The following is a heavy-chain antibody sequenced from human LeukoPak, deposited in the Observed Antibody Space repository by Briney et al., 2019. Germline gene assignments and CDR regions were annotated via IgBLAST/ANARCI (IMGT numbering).Heavy chain of an antibody. D-gene: IGHD4/OR15-4a*01. CDR3: ARRAGAYSHPYDY. J-gene: IGHJ4*02. V-gene: IGHV3-53*01. CDR2: IYSDNT. Sequence: GGSLRLSCTVSGFTVSSNSMSWVRQAPGKGLEWVSFIYSDNTHYSDSVKGRFTISRDNSKNTLYLQMNSLRAEDTAVYYCARRAGAYSHPYDYWGQGTLVAVTS. CDR1: GFTVSSNS.